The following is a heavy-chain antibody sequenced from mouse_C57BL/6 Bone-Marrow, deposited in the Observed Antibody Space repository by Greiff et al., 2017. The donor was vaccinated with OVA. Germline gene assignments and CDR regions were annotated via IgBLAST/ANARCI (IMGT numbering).Heavy chain of an antibody. CDR2: IYPGSGST. Sequence: QVQLQQPGAELVKPGASVKMSCKASGYTFTSYWITWVKQRPGQGLEWIGDIYPGSGSTNYNEKFKSKATLTVDTSSSTAYMQLSSLTSEDSAVYYCARRTGNYVAWFAYWGQGTLVTVSA. CDR3: ARRTGNYVAWFAY. J-gene: IGHJ3*01. D-gene: IGHD2-1*01. V-gene: IGHV1-55*01. CDR1: GYTFTSYW.